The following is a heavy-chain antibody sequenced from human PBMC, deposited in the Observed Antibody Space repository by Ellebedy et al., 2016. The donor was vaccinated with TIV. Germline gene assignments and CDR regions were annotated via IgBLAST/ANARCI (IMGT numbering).Heavy chain of an antibody. Sequence: ASVKVSXXASGYSFTGYYMHWVRQAPGQGLEWMGCINPTIGGTNYAQKFQDWVTMTRDTSISTAYMELSSLKSDDTAIYYCARESDDYGDYFDYWGQGTLVTVSS. CDR1: GYSFTGYY. CDR3: ARESDDYGDYFDY. V-gene: IGHV1-2*04. CDR2: INPTIGGT. J-gene: IGHJ4*02. D-gene: IGHD4-17*01.